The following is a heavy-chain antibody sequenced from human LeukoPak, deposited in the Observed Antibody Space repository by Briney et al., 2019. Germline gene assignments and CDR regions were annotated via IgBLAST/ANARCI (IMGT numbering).Heavy chain of an antibody. D-gene: IGHD3-10*01. J-gene: IGHJ4*02. V-gene: IGHV1-8*01. CDR1: GYTFTNYD. CDR3: ARLVVRGTTGDGGDY. Sequence: GASVKVSCKASGYTFTNYDINWVRQATGQGLEWVGWRNPNSGNTGYAQKFQGRVTMTRDTSISTAYMALSGLRSEDKAVYYCARLVVRGTTGDGGDYWGQGTLVTVSS. CDR2: RNPNSGNT.